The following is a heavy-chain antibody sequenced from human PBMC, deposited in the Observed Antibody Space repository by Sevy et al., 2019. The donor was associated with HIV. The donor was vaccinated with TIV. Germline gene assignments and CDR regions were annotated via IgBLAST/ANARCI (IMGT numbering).Heavy chain of an antibody. D-gene: IGHD2-8*02. Sequence: GGSLRLSCAVSGFTFDDYAIHWVRQAPGKGLEWVSGISWNSDNVGYVDSVKGRFTISRDNAKSSVFLQMNSLKPEDTALYYCANSTTPFLVVVSGGHDIHYFDSWGQGTLVTVSS. CDR2: ISWNSDNV. CDR3: ANSTTPFLVVVSGGHDIHYFDS. CDR1: GFTFDDYA. V-gene: IGHV3-9*01. J-gene: IGHJ4*02.